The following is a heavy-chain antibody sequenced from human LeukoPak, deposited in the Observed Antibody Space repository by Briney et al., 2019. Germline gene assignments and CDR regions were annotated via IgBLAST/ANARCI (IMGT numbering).Heavy chain of an antibody. Sequence: GGSLRLSCAASGFTFSSFGMHWVRQAPGKGREWVAVIWDDESKEYYADSVNGRFPISRHTSKNTLYLQINSLRVEDTAVYYCVRDGGSGIDYWGQGSPVTVAS. CDR3: VRDGGSGIDY. CDR2: IWDDESKE. D-gene: IGHD3-3*01. CDR1: GFTFSSFG. V-gene: IGHV3-33*01. J-gene: IGHJ4*02.